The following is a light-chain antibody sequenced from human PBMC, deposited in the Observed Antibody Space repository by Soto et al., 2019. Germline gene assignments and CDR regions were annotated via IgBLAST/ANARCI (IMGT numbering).Light chain of an antibody. V-gene: IGKV3-11*01. CDR3: HQSSNWART. CDR2: DAS. J-gene: IGKJ1*01. Sequence: EIVLTQSPATLSLSPGERATLSCRASQTINTYLAWYQQKPGQTPRLLIYDASTRATGIPARFSGSGSGTDFTLTISSLEPEDSAVYYCHQSSNWARTFGQGTRVEIK. CDR1: QTINTY.